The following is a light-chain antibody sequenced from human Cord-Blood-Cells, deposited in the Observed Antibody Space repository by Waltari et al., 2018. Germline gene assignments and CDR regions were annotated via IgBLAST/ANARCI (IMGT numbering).Light chain of an antibody. Sequence: QSALTQPASVSGSPGQSITISCTGTSSDVGSYNLVSWYQPHPGKAPKLMIYEGSKRPSGVSNRFSGSQSGNTASLTISGLQAEDEADYYCCSYAGSSTWVFGGGTKLTVL. CDR3: CSYAGSSTWV. CDR2: EGS. V-gene: IGLV2-23*01. J-gene: IGLJ3*02. CDR1: SSDVGSYNL.